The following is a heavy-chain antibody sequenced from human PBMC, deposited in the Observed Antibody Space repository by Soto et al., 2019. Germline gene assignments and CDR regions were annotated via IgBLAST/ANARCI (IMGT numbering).Heavy chain of an antibody. CDR1: GFTFSSYN. CDR2: ISLSSSTI. Sequence: EVQLVESGGGLVQPGGSLRLSCAASGFTFSSYNMNWVRQAPGKGLEWISDISLSSSTIFYADSVKGRFTISRDNAKNSLYLQMTSLRAEDTAVYYGARDSRNYYYYMDVWGKGTTVTVS. CDR3: ARDSRNYYYYMDV. J-gene: IGHJ6*03. V-gene: IGHV3-48*01.